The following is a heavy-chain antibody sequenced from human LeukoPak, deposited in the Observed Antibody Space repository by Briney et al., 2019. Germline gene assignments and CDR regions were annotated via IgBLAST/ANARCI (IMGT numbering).Heavy chain of an antibody. Sequence: VGSLRLSCEVSGVNVNSNQMSWGRQAPGKGLEWVSVMYSGCNTYYADSVKGRFTISRDNSKNTVSLQMNSLRVADTGVYYCARDLRETGHRDWGQGILVIVSS. J-gene: IGHJ4*02. V-gene: IGHV3-66*01. D-gene: IGHD3-9*01. CDR2: MYSGCNT. CDR3: ARDLRETGHRD. CDR1: GVNVNSNQ.